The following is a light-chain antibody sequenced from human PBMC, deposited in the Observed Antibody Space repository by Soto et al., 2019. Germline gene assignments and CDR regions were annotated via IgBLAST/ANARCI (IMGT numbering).Light chain of an antibody. CDR3: QQYKSWPPIT. V-gene: IGKV3-15*01. CDR1: QSVSSK. CDR2: GAS. J-gene: IGKJ5*01. Sequence: EMMMTQSPATLSVSPGERATLSSRASQSVSSKLAWYQQKPGQAPRLLLYGASTRATGVPPRFSGGGSGTEFTLTISSLQSEDSAIYYCQQYKSWPPITFGQGTRLEIK.